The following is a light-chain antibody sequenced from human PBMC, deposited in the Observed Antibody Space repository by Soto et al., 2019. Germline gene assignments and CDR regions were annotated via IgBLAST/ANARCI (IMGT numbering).Light chain of an antibody. CDR2: AAS. Sequence: IQLTQSPSFLCASVGDRVTITCRASQGISSYLAWYQQKPGKAPKLLIYAASTLQSGVPSRFSGSGSGTDFTLTISCLQSEDFATYYCQQYYSYPLTFGGGTKVDIK. CDR3: QQYYSYPLT. J-gene: IGKJ4*01. V-gene: IGKV1-8*01. CDR1: QGISSY.